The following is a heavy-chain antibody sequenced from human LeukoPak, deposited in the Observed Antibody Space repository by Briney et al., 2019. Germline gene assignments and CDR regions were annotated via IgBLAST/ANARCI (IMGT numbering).Heavy chain of an antibody. CDR1: GGSLTSTNYY. J-gene: IGHJ5*02. Sequence: PSETLSLTCTVSGGSLTSTNYYWGWIRQSPGKGLEWIGSIYYSGSTFYNPSLKSRVTISVDTSKNQFSLKLRSVTAADTAIYYCARASFNVVFGNWFDPWGQGTLVTVSS. CDR3: ARASFNVVFGNWFDP. D-gene: IGHD2-8*01. V-gene: IGHV4-39*01. CDR2: IYYSGST.